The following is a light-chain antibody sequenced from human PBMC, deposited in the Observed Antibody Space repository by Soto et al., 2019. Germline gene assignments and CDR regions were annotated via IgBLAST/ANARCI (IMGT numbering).Light chain of an antibody. CDR2: DVS. CDR1: SSDICGYNS. V-gene: IGLV2-8*01. CDR3: SSYTDRNNVV. Sequence: QSVLTQSPSASGSPGQSVTISCTGTSSDICGYNSVSWYQQHPGKAPKVMIYDVSKRPSGVPDRFSGSKSGNTASLTVSALQVEDEDDYYCSSYTDRNNVVFGTGTKLTVL. J-gene: IGLJ1*01.